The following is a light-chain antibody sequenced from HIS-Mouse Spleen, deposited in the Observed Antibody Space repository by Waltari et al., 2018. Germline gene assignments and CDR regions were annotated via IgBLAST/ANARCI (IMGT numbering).Light chain of an antibody. CDR1: ALPKQY. CDR3: QSADSSGTYSVV. J-gene: IGLJ2*01. V-gene: IGLV3-25*03. CDR2: KDS. Sequence: SYELTQPPSVSVSPGQTARITCSGDALPKQYAYWYQQKPGQAPVLVRYKDSEGPSGIPERFAGSSSGTTVTLTISGVQAEDEADYYCQSADSSGTYSVVFGGGTKLTVL.